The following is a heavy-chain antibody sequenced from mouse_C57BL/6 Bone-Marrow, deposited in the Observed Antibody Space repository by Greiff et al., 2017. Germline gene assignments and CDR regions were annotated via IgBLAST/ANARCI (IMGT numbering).Heavy chain of an antibody. J-gene: IGHJ4*01. Sequence: EVQLQQSGPVLVKPGASVKMSCKASGYTFTNYGMSWVQQSHGKSLEWIGVINPYSGGTCYTQKFKGKATLTVDNSSSTAYMELNSLASEDSAVYYCARWACYAVDYWGQGTSVTVSS. CDR2: INPYSGGT. CDR1: GYTFTNYG. V-gene: IGHV1-19*01. CDR3: ARWACYAVDY.